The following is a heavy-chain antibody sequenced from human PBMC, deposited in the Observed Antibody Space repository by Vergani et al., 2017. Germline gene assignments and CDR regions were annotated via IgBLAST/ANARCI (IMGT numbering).Heavy chain of an antibody. Sequence: QVQLAESAGGRVQPGRSLRLSCAASGFSFSSHTIHWVRQAPGKGLEWVAGISNDGSKKYYEDSVKGRFTISRDNSKNTLDLQMNSLRTQDTAVYYCAKAGSVTSWCLQCKSYMDVGGKGTMVTVS. CDR1: GFSFSSHT. J-gene: IGHJ6*03. V-gene: IGHV3-30*18. D-gene: IGHD5/OR15-5a*01. CDR2: ISNDGSKK. CDR3: AKAGSVTSWCLQCKSYMDV.